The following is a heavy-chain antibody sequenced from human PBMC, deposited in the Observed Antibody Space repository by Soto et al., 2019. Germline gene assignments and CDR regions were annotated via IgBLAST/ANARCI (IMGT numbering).Heavy chain of an antibody. CDR3: AKEKYSSSSYYFDY. J-gene: IGHJ4*02. CDR2: ISGSGGST. D-gene: IGHD6-6*01. CDR1: GFTFSSYE. V-gene: IGHV3-23*01. Sequence: VGSLRLSCAASGFTFSSYEMGWVRQAPGKGLEWVSAISGSGGSTYYADSVKGRFTISRDNSKNTLYLQMNSLRAEDTAVYYCAKEKYSSSSYYFDYWGQGTLVTVSS.